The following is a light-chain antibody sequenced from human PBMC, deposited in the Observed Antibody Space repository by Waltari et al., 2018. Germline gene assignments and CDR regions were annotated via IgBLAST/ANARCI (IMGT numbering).Light chain of an antibody. CDR1: QSVSKY. V-gene: IGKV3-20*01. CDR2: HAS. J-gene: IGKJ1*01. Sequence: EIVLTQSPGSLSFSPGERATLSCRASQSVSKYLAWYQQKPGQAPRLLIYHASSRATGIPDRFSGSGYGTDFSLTISRLEPEDFAVYYCQKYESLPATFGQGTKVEIK. CDR3: QKYESLPAT.